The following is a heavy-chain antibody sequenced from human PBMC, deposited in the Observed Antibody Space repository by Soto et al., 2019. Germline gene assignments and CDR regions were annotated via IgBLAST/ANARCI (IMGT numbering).Heavy chain of an antibody. CDR3: ARYLYDFWSGYHSDY. V-gene: IGHV3-7*01. CDR2: IKQDGSEK. CDR1: GFTFSSYW. J-gene: IGHJ4*01. Sequence: EVQLVESGGGLVQPGGYLSLSCAASGFTFSSYWMSWVRQAPGKGLEWVANIKQDGSEKYYVDSVKGRFTISRDNAKNSLYLQINSLRAEDTAVYYCARYLYDFWSGYHSDYRGQGPLVTVSS. D-gene: IGHD3-3*01.